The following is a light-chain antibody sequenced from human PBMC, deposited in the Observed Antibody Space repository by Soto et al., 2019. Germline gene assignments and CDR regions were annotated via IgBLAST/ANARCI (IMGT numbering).Light chain of an antibody. Sequence: QSVLTQPPSASGTPGQRVTISCSGSSSNVGSCTVYWYQQLPGTAPKVLIYSGNRRPSGVPARFSGSKSGTSASLAISGLQSEDEADYYCAAWDDSLNGVVFGGGTKLTVL. CDR3: AAWDDSLNGVV. J-gene: IGLJ2*01. V-gene: IGLV1-44*01. CDR2: SGN. CDR1: SSNVGSCT.